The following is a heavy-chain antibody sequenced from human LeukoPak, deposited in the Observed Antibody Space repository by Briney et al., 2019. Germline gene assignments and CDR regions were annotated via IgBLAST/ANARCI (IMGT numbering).Heavy chain of an antibody. J-gene: IGHJ3*02. CDR3: AKVGGPYSSGWYGAFDI. Sequence: TGGSLRLSCAASGFTFSSYAMSWVRQAPGKGLEWVSAISGSGGSTYYADSVKGRFTISRDNSKNTLYLQMNSLRAEDTAVYYCAKVGGPYSSGWYGAFDIWGQGTMVTVSS. CDR2: ISGSGGST. D-gene: IGHD6-19*01. CDR1: GFTFSSYA. V-gene: IGHV3-23*01.